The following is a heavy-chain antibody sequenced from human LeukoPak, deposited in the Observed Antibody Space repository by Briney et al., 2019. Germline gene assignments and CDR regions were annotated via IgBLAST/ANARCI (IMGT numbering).Heavy chain of an antibody. V-gene: IGHV1-2*02. D-gene: IGHD2-2*01. Sequence: ASVKVSCKASGYTFTGDYMHWVRQTPGQRLEWMGGINPNSGGKNYAQKFQGGVTMTRDTSISTAYMELSRLRADDTAVYYGAISYQLGLGYMDVWGKGTTVTVSS. CDR2: INPNSGGK. CDR3: AISYQLGLGYMDV. CDR1: GYTFTGDY. J-gene: IGHJ6*03.